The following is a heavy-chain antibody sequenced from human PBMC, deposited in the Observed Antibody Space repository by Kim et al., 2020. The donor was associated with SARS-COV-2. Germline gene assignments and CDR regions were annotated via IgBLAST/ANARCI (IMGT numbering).Heavy chain of an antibody. CDR3: ARKMGKAAAGRNYYFDY. D-gene: IGHD6-13*01. Sequence: GGSLRLSCAVSGFTFSTYAMSWVRQAPGKGLEWVSLISGSGGNTYYADSVKGRFIISRDNSKNTLYLQMNSLRAEDMAVYYCARKMGKAAAGRNYYFDYWGKGSLETVTS. CDR1: GFTFSTYA. J-gene: IGHJ4*02. V-gene: IGHV3-23*01. CDR2: ISGSGGNT.